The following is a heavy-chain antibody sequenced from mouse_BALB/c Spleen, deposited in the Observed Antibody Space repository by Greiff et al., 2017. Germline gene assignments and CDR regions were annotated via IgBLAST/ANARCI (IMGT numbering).Heavy chain of an antibody. CDR3: ARHRTARATFDY. Sequence: EVKLMESGGGLVKPGGSLKLSCAASGFAFSSYDMSWVRQTPEKRLEWVAYISSGGGSTYYPDTVKGRFTISRDNAKNTLYLQMSSLKSEDTAMYYCARHRTARATFDYWGQGTTLTVSS. V-gene: IGHV5-12-1*01. CDR1: GFAFSSYD. D-gene: IGHD3-2*01. CDR2: ISSGGGST. J-gene: IGHJ2*01.